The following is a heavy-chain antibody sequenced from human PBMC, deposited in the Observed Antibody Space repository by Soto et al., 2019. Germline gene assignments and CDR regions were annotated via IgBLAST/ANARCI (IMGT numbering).Heavy chain of an antibody. V-gene: IGHV1-69*13. CDR3: AGPPELTRIYYYYGMDV. J-gene: IGHJ6*02. CDR1: WGTFSSYA. D-gene: IGHD1-7*01. Sequence: GASVKVSCKASWGTFSSYAISWGRQAPGQGFEWMGGIIPIFGTADYAQKFQGRVTITADESTSTAYMELSSLRSEDTAVYYCAGPPELTRIYYYYGMDVWGQGTTVTVSS. CDR2: IIPIFGTA.